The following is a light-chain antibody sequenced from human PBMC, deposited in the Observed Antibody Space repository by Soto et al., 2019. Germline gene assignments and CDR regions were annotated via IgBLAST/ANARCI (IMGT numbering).Light chain of an antibody. Sequence: DIVMTQSPDSLAVSLGESATINCKSSQSVLYRSNNKNYLAWYQQKPGQPPKLLIYWASTRESGVPDRFSGSGSVTDFTLTICSLQAEDVAVYYCQQYYSIPPWTFGQGTKVEIK. V-gene: IGKV4-1*01. CDR2: WAS. CDR3: QQYYSIPPWT. CDR1: QSVLYRSNNKNY. J-gene: IGKJ1*01.